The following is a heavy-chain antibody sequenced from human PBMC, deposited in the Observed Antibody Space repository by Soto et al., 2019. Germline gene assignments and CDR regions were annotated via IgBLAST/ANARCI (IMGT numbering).Heavy chain of an antibody. CDR1: GGTFSSYT. CDR3: ARLAVAGTNWFDP. J-gene: IGHJ5*02. V-gene: IGHV1-69*02. D-gene: IGHD6-19*01. CDR2: IIPILGIA. Sequence: QVQLVQSGAEVKKPGSSMKVSCKASGGTFSSYTISWVRQAPGQGLEWMGRIIPILGIANYAQKFQGRVTITADKSTSTAYRELSSLRSEDTAVYYCARLAVAGTNWFDPWGQGTLVTVSS.